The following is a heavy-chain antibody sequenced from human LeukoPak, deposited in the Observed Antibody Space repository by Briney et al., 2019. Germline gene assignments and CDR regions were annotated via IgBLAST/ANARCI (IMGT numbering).Heavy chain of an antibody. CDR2: ISYDGSNK. J-gene: IGHJ4*02. CDR3: ARDSLREVPYYFDY. CDR1: GSTFSSYA. Sequence: GGSLRLSCAASGSTFSSYAMHWVRQAPGKGLEWVAVISYDGSNKYYADSVKGRFTISRDNSKNTLYLKMNSLRAKNTAVYYCARDSLREVPYYFDYWGQGTLVTVSS. D-gene: IGHD2-2*01. V-gene: IGHV3-30*01.